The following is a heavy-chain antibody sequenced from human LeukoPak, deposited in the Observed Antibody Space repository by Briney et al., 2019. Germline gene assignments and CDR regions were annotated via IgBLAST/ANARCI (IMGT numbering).Heavy chain of an antibody. CDR3: ARSERGAFDI. CDR1: GGSISSYY. J-gene: IGHJ3*02. Sequence: SETLSLTCTVSGGSISSYYWSWIRQPPGKGLEWIGYIYYSGSTNYNPSLKSRVTISVDTSKNQFSLKLSSVTAADTAVYYCARSERGAFDIWRQGTMVTVSS. V-gene: IGHV4-59*01. CDR2: IYYSGST.